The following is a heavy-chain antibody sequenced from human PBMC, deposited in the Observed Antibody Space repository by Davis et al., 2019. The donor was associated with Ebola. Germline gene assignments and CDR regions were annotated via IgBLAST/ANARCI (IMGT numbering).Heavy chain of an antibody. D-gene: IGHD4-17*01. CDR2: IIHIFGTA. J-gene: IGHJ6*02. CDR1: GGTFSSYA. CDR3: ARTYGDPNYYYYYGMDV. Sequence: SVKVSCKASGGTFSSYAISWVRQAPGQGREWMGGIIHIFGTANYAQKFQGRVTITREKSASTAYMELSSLRSEDTAVYYCARTYGDPNYYYYYGMDVWGQGTTVTVSS. V-gene: IGHV1-69*05.